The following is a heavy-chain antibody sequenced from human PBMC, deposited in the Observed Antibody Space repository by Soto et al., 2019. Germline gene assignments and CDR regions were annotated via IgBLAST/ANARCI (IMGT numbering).Heavy chain of an antibody. V-gene: IGHV4-59*01. Sequence: SETLSLTCTVSGGSISSYYWSWIRQPPGKGLEWIGYIYYSGSTNYNPSLKSRVTISVDTSKNQFSLKLSSVTAADTAVYYCAGRPYGDYIHWGQGTLVTVSS. J-gene: IGHJ4*02. CDR2: IYYSGST. D-gene: IGHD4-17*01. CDR1: GGSISSYY. CDR3: AGRPYGDYIH.